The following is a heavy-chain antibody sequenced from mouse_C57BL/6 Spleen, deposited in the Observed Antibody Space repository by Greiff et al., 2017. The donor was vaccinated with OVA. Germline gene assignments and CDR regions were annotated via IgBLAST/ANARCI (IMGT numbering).Heavy chain of an antibody. CDR2: ISDGGSYT. CDR3: ARDEYFDY. Sequence: VQLQQSGGGLVKPGGSLKLSCAASGFTFSSYAMSWVRQTPEKRLEWVATISDGGSYTYYPDNVKGRFTISRDNAKNNLYLQMSHLKSEDTAMYYCARDEYFDYWGQGTTLTVSS. V-gene: IGHV5-4*01. J-gene: IGHJ2*01. CDR1: GFTFSSYA.